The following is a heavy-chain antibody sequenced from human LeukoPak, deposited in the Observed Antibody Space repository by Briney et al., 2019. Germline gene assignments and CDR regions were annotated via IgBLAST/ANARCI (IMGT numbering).Heavy chain of an antibody. J-gene: IGHJ3*02. CDR1: GFSLDDYG. CDR3: AREEGGAGLYGFDI. V-gene: IGHV3-20*04. D-gene: IGHD1-26*01. Sequence: GGSLRLSCAASGFSLDDYGMSWVRQAPGKGLQWVSGIIWNGGRTEYAGSVRGRFTISRDNAKSSLYLQMNGLRAEDTALYYCAREEGGAGLYGFDIWGQGTMVTVSS. CDR2: IIWNGGRT.